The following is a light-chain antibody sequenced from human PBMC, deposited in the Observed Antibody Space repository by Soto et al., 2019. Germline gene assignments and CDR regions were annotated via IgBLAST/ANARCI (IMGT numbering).Light chain of an antibody. V-gene: IGKV1-5*01. Sequence: DIQMTQSPSSLSASVGDRVTITCRASQSINSWLAWYQQKPGKAPKVLIYDAFRLESGVPSRFSGSGSGTEYTLTISSLQPDDFATYYCQQYNSYSPTFGQGTKVEIK. CDR3: QQYNSYSPT. CDR1: QSINSW. CDR2: DAF. J-gene: IGKJ1*01.